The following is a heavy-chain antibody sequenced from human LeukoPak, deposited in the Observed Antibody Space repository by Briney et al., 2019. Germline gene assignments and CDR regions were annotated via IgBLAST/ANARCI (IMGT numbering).Heavy chain of an antibody. V-gene: IGHV3-21*01. CDR2: ISSTSRYI. D-gene: IGHD3-3*01. J-gene: IGHJ4*02. Sequence: GGSLRLSCAASGFTFSSYSMNWVRQAPGKGLEWVSSISSTSRYIYYADSVKGRFTISRDNAKNSLYLQMNSLRAEDTAVYYCAKEPYFDFWSGYKAYWGQGTLVTVSS. CDR1: GFTFSSYS. CDR3: AKEPYFDFWSGYKAY.